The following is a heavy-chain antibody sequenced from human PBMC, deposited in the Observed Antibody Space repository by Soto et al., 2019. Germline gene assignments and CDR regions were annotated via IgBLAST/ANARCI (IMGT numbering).Heavy chain of an antibody. CDR2: SYTCGGK. D-gene: IGHD3-16*01. CDR3: AKEGAPRPSRETKENNWFDP. CDR1: GFTVSNSY. J-gene: IGHJ5*02. V-gene: IGHV3-66*01. Sequence: GSLRLSCGASGFTVSNSYMSWVRQAPGKGLEWISTSYTCGGKYYADSVKVRFTISRDHSENTLYLQMNSLRAEDTAVYFCAKEGAPRPSRETKENNWFDPWGQGTLFTVSS.